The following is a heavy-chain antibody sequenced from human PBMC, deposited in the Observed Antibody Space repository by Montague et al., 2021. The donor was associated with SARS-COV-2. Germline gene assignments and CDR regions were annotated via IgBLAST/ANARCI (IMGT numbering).Heavy chain of an antibody. CDR2: LFNIDTA. V-gene: IGHV4-61*01. Sequence: SETLSLTCTVSDGSVISTYPHWRWVRQSPGRGLEWIGGNLFNIDTADYNSPLRGLATISVDTSKNQFPLKLSSVTAAATAVYYCTRGIDSYRTGYWGQGIQVTVSS. J-gene: IGHJ4*02. CDR1: DGSVISTYPH. CDR3: TRGIDSYRTGY. D-gene: IGHD6-13*01.